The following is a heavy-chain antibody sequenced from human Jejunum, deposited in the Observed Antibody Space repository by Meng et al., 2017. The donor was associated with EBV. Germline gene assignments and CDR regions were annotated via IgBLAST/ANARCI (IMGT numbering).Heavy chain of an antibody. CDR1: GYTFTRYG. CDR2: ITVYNGNT. D-gene: IGHD5-12*01. Sequence: QVQRVQSGVEVKKPVASVKVSCKTSGYTFTRYGISWVRQAPGHGPEWMGWITVYNGNTNYAPRLQGRVTMTTDLSTSTAYMELRSLRSDDTAVYYCARDSSGYNANDKVSDYWGQGTLVTVSS. V-gene: IGHV1-18*01. CDR3: ARDSSGYNANDKVSDY. J-gene: IGHJ4*01.